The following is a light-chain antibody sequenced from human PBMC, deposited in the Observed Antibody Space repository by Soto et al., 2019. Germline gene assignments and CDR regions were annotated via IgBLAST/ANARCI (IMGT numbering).Light chain of an antibody. V-gene: IGKV1-5*01. CDR3: QQYENYPYT. CDR1: QTISSW. CDR2: DAS. Sequence: TQSPSTLSASVGDRVTLTCRASQTISSWLAWYQQKPGKAPKLLIYDASTLESGVPSRFSGGGSGTEFTLTISSLQPDDFATYYCQQYENYPYTFGQGTKLEIK. J-gene: IGKJ2*01.